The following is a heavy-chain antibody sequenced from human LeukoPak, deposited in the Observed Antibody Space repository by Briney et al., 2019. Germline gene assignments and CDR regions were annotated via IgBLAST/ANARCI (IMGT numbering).Heavy chain of an antibody. Sequence: PGGSLRLSCAASGFTFSSYSMNWARLAPGTGLGWVSSISSSSSYIYYADSVKGRFTISPDNAKNSLYLQMNSLRPEDTAVYYCAREPGTSCYYGMDVWGQGTTVTVSS. J-gene: IGHJ6*02. CDR2: ISSSSSYI. D-gene: IGHD6-13*01. CDR1: GFTFSSYS. V-gene: IGHV3-21*01. CDR3: AREPGTSCYYGMDV.